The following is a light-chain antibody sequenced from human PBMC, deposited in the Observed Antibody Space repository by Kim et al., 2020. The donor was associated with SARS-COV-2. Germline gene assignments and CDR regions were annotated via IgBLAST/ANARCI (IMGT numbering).Light chain of an antibody. CDR1: QDVSSY. CDR2: AAS. Sequence: AIRMTQSPSSLSASTGDRVTITCRASQDVSSYLAWYQQKPGKAPNLLIYAASTLRSGVPSRFSGSRSGTDFTLTISWLQSEDFATYYCQQYSSYPITSGRGNSLEIK. CDR3: QQYSSYPIT. V-gene: IGKV1-8*01. J-gene: IGKJ5*01.